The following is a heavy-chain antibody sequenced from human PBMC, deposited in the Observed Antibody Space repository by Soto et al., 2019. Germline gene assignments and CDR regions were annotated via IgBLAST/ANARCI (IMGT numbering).Heavy chain of an antibody. CDR2: VNHSGST. J-gene: IGHJ4*02. CDR3: ARKGSYYGSGKVYYFDY. V-gene: IGHV4-34*01. D-gene: IGHD3-10*01. CDR1: GGSFSGYY. Sequence: QVQLQQWGAGLLKPSETLSLTCAVYGGSFSGYYWSWIRQPPGKGLEWIGEVNHSGSTNYNPSLKRRVTISVDTSKNQVSLKLSSVTAADTAVYYCARKGSYYGSGKVYYFDYWGQGTLVTVSS.